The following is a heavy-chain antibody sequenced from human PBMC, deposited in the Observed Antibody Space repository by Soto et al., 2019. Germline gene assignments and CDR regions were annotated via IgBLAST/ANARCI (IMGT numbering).Heavy chain of an antibody. V-gene: IGHV3-23*01. CDR1: GFIFKNYA. J-gene: IGHJ5*02. CDR2: ISGSGDRT. D-gene: IGHD4-17*01. Sequence: GGSLRLSCAASGFIFKNYAMSWVRQAPGKGLEWVSSISGSGDRTFYADSVKGRFTISRDNSKNTLYLQMYSLRAEDMAVYYCGKEPISVAGEYSLFDPWGQGTLVTVSS. CDR3: GKEPISVAGEYSLFDP.